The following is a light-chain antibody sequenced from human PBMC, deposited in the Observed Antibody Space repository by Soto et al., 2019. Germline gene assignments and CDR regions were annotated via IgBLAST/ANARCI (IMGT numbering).Light chain of an antibody. CDR1: QSVSRSY. J-gene: IGKJ2*01. CDR3: HQYGSSPPYP. V-gene: IGKV3-20*01. CDR2: AAS. Sequence: EIVLTQSPGTLSSSPGDRATLSCRASQSVSRSYLSWYQQKPGQAPRLLIYAASARATGIPDRFSGSGSGTDFTLTISRLEPEDFAVYYCHQYGSSPPYPFGQGTKLEIK.